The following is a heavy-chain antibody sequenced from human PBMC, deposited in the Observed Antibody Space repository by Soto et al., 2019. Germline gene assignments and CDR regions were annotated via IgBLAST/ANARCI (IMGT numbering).Heavy chain of an antibody. CDR1: GFNFDEYA. D-gene: IGHD5-18*01. V-gene: IGHV3-9*01. Sequence: PGGSLRLSCAASGFNFDEYAMHWVRQIPGKGLEWVSGISWESGSIGYADSVKGRFSISRDNAKNSLYLQMNSLRAEDTAVYYGSRYYSYGYLLGYWGQGTSV. CDR3: SRYYSYGYLLGY. J-gene: IGHJ6*02. CDR2: ISWESGSI.